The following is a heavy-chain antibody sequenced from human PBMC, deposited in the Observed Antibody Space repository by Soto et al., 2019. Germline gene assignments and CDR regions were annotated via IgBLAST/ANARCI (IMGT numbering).Heavy chain of an antibody. Sequence: LRLSCAASGFTFSNAWMSWVRQAPGKGLEWVGRIKSKTDGGTTDYAAPVKGRFTISRDDSKNTLYLQMNSLKTEDTAVYYCTTRVGDHVSSNFDYWGQGTLVTVSS. CDR3: TTRVGDHVSSNFDY. CDR1: GFTFSNAW. CDR2: IKSKTDGGTT. D-gene: IGHD4-17*01. J-gene: IGHJ4*02. V-gene: IGHV3-15*01.